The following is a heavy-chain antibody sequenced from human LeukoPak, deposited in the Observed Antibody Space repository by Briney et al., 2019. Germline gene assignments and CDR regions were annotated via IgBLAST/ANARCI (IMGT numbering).Heavy chain of an antibody. V-gene: IGHV4-59*08. J-gene: IGHJ4*02. D-gene: IGHD4-17*01. CDR3: ARGGTMTTVPL. Sequence: SETLSLTCTVSGGSISSYYWSWIRQPPGKGLEWIGYIFYSGSTNYNPSLKSRVTISVDTSKNQFSLKLSSVTAADTAVYYCARGGTMTTVPLWGQGTLVTVS. CDR2: IFYSGST. CDR1: GGSISSYY.